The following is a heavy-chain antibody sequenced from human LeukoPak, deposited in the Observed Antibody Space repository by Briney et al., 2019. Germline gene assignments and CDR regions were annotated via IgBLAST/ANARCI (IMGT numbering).Heavy chain of an antibody. CDR1: GGSFSGYY. CDR2: INHSGST. D-gene: IGHD3-9*01. Sequence: SETLSLTCAVYGGSFSGYYWSWIRQPPGKGLEWIGEINHSGSTNYNPSLKSRVTISVDTSKNQFSLKLSSVTAADTAVYYCARFYYDISTGYIDYWGQGTLVTVSS. J-gene: IGHJ4*02. CDR3: ARFYYDISTGYIDY. V-gene: IGHV4-34*01.